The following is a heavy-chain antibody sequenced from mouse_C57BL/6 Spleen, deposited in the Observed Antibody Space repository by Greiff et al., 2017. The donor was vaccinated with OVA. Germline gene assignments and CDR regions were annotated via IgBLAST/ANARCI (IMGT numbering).Heavy chain of an antibody. CDR3: ARTAQATPYYYAMDY. CDR2: IYPRSGNT. CDR1: GYTFTSYG. Sequence: QVQLKESGAELARPGASVKLSCKASGYTFTSYGISWVKQRTGQGLEWIGEIYPRSGNTYYNEKFKGKATLTADKSSSTAYMELRSLTSEDSAVYFCARTAQATPYYYAMDYWGQGTSVTVSS. D-gene: IGHD3-2*02. J-gene: IGHJ4*01. V-gene: IGHV1-81*01.